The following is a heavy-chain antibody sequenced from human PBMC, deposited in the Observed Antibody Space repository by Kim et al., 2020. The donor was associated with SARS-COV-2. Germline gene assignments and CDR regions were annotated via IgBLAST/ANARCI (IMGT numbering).Heavy chain of an antibody. D-gene: IGHD6-6*01. Sequence: STYYNPSLKSRVTISVDTSKNQFSLKLSSVTAADTAVYYCARDLAARLDYWGQGTLVTVSS. J-gene: IGHJ4*02. CDR2: ST. V-gene: IGHV4-31*02. CDR3: ARDLAARLDY.